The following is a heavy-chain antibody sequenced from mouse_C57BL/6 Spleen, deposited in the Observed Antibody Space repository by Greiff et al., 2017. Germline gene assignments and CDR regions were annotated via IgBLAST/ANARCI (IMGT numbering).Heavy chain of an antibody. CDR2: ISSGGDYI. J-gene: IGHJ3*01. CDR1: GFTFSSYA. Sequence: EVQRVESGEGLVKPGGSLKLSCAASGFTFSSYAMSWVRQTPEKRLEWVAYISSGGDYIYYADTVKGRFTISRDNARNTLYLQMSSLKSEDTAMYYCTRGGTATGFAYWGQGTLVTVSA. CDR3: TRGGTATGFAY. V-gene: IGHV5-9-1*02. D-gene: IGHD3-3*01.